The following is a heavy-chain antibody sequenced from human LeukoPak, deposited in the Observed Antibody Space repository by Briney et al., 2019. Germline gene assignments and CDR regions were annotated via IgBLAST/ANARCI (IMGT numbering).Heavy chain of an antibody. Sequence: GASVTVSCKASGYTFTGYYMHWVRQAPGQGLEWMGWINPNSGGTNYAQKFQGRVTMTRDTSISTAYMELSRLRSDDTAVYYCARDQDYYGSGSYYNGDYWGQGTLVTVSS. CDR3: ARDQDYYGSGSYYNGDY. D-gene: IGHD3-10*01. J-gene: IGHJ4*02. CDR1: GYTFTGYY. V-gene: IGHV1-2*02. CDR2: INPNSGGT.